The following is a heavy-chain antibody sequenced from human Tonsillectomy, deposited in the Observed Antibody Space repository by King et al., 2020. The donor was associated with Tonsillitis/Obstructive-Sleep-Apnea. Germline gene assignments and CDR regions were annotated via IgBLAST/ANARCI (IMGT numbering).Heavy chain of an antibody. CDR2: IFPGDSYT. CDR1: GYSFTSYW. Sequence: QLVQSGAEVKKPGESLKLSCKRSGYSFTSYWIGWVRQMPGKGLEWMGIIFPGDSYTRYSPSFQGQVTISADKSISTAYLQGRSLKASDTAMFYCARRTRYCSGGSCPDAFDIWGQGTMVTVSS. J-gene: IGHJ3*02. V-gene: IGHV5-51*01. CDR3: ARRTRYCSGGSCPDAFDI. D-gene: IGHD2-15*01.